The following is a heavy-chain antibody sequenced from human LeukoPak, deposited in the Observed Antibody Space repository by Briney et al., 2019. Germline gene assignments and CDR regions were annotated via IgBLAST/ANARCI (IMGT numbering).Heavy chain of an antibody. Sequence: ASVKVSCKASGYTFTDNSVHWVRQAPGQGLEWMGGIIPIFGTANYAQKFQGRVTITTDESTSTAYMELSSLRSEDTAVYYCARGYSGYEFDYWGQGTLVTVSS. CDR1: GYTFTDNS. D-gene: IGHD5-12*01. CDR3: ARGYSGYEFDY. J-gene: IGHJ4*02. CDR2: IIPIFGTA. V-gene: IGHV1-69*05.